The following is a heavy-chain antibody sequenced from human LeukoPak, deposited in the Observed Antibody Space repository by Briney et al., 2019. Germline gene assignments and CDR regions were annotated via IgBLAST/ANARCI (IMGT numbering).Heavy chain of an antibody. CDR3: ARGKLELPYYYYGMDV. D-gene: IGHD1-7*01. Sequence: SETLSLTCTVSGGSISSYYWSWIRQPAGKGLEWIGRIYTSGSTNYNPSLKSRVTMSVDTSKNQFSLKLSSVTAADTAVYYCARGKLELPYYYYGMDVWGQGTTVTASS. J-gene: IGHJ6*02. V-gene: IGHV4-4*07. CDR1: GGSISSYY. CDR2: IYTSGST.